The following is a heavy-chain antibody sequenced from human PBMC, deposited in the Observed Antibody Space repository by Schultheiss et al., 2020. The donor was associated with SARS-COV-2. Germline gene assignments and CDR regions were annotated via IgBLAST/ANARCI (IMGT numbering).Heavy chain of an antibody. D-gene: IGHD2-8*02. J-gene: IGHJ4*02. CDR2: ISGSGGST. CDR1: GFTFSNAW. Sequence: GGSLRLSCAGSGFTFSNAWMNLVRQAPGKGLEWVSAISGSGGSTYYADSVKGRFFISRDNPKNTLYLDMNSLRAEDMALYYCARRSSGGTYYFDCWGQGTLVTVSS. V-gene: IGHV3-23*01. CDR3: ARRSSGGTYYFDC.